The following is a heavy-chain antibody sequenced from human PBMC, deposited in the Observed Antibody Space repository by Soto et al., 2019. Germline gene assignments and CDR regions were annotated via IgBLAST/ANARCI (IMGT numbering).Heavy chain of an antibody. CDR2: IHPGDSDT. D-gene: IGHD5-12*01. CDR3: VRQGLNRMSPIPASGDY. V-gene: IGHV5-51*01. CDR1: GYIFTNYW. J-gene: IGHJ4*02. Sequence: PGESLKISCKGSGYIFTNYWIAWVRQMPGKDLEWMGIIHPGDSDTRYISSFHGQVTISVDRSTSTAYLQWSSLEASDTAIYYCVRQGLNRMSPIPASGDYWGQGTQVTVSS.